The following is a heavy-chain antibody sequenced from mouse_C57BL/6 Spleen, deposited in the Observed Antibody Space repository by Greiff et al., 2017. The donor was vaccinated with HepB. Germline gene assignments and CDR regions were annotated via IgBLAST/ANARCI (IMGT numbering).Heavy chain of an antibody. CDR1: GYAFSSSW. CDR3: ARRGYVGYYAMDY. D-gene: IGHD3-2*02. CDR2: IYPGDGDT. V-gene: IGHV1-82*01. J-gene: IGHJ4*01. Sequence: QVQLQQSGPELVKPGASVKISCKASGYAFSSSWMNWVKQRPGKGLEWIGRIYPGDGDTNYNGKFKGKATLTADKSSSTAYMQLSSLTSEDSAVYFCARRGYVGYYAMDYWGQGTSVTVSS.